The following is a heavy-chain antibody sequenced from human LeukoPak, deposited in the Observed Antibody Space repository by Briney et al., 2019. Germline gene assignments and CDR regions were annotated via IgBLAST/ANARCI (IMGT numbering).Heavy chain of an antibody. CDR3: VRIHYDFWSGYNNWFDS. V-gene: IGHV1-18*01. CDR2: ISGYNGNT. J-gene: IGHJ5*01. Sequence: GASVKVSCKASGYSFTGYYMHWVRQAPGQGLEWMGWISGYNGNTNYAQKLQGRATMTTDTSTSTVYMELRSLRSDDTAAYYCVRIHYDFWSGYNNWFDSWGQGTLVTVSS. CDR1: GYSFTGYY. D-gene: IGHD3-3*01.